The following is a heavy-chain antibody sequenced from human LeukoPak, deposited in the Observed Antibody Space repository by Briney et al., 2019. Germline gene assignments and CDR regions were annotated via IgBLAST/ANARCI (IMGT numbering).Heavy chain of an antibody. V-gene: IGHV4-4*07. J-gene: IGHJ6*04. Sequence: SETLSLTCTVSGGSFSSYYWSWVRQPAGKGLEWIGRIYTSGSTNYNPSLTSRVIMSVDTSKHQFSLKQSSVTAADTAVYYCAREGYDIWSGDGYYYGMDVWAGGTTVSVSS. D-gene: IGHD3-3*01. CDR1: GGSFSSYY. CDR3: AREGYDIWSGDGYYYGMDV. CDR2: IYTSGST.